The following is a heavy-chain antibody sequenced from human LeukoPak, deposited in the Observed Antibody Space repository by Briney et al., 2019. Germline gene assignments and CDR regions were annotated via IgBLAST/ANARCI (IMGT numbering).Heavy chain of an antibody. CDR1: GFTVSSNY. V-gene: IGHV3-23*01. J-gene: IGHJ4*02. Sequence: GGSLRLSCAASGFTVSSNYMSWVRQAPGKGLEWVSAISGSGGNTYYADSVKGQFTISRDNSKNTLYLQMNSLRAEDTAVYYCAKDYIVAAPTGFDYWGQGTLVTVSS. CDR3: AKDYIVAAPTGFDY. CDR2: ISGSGGNT. D-gene: IGHD6-13*01.